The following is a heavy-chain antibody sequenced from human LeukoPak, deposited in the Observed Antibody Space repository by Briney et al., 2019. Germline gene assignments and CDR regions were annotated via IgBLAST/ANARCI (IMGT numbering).Heavy chain of an antibody. J-gene: IGHJ4*02. CDR3: ARDAASSRRTGGPSDY. D-gene: IGHD2-15*01. CDR1: GYTFTSYG. CDR2: ISAYNGNT. V-gene: IGHV1-18*01. Sequence: GASVKVSCKASGYTFTSYGISWVRQAPGQGLEWMGWISAYNGNTNYAQKLQGRVTMTTDTSTSTAYMELRSLRSDDTAVFYCARDAASSRRTGGPSDYWGQGTLVTVSS.